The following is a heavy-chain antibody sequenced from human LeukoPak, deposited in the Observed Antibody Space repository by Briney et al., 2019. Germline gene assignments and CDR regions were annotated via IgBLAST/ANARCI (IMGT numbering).Heavy chain of an antibody. J-gene: IGHJ4*02. Sequence: GRSLRLSCAASGFTFDDYAMHWVRQAPGKGLEWVSGISWNSGSIGYADSVKGRFTISRDNAKNSLYLQMNSLRAEDTALYYCAKDKHYYDSSGYCDCWGQGTLVTVSS. CDR1: GFTFDDYA. CDR2: ISWNSGSI. CDR3: AKDKHYYDSSGYCDC. D-gene: IGHD3-22*01. V-gene: IGHV3-9*01.